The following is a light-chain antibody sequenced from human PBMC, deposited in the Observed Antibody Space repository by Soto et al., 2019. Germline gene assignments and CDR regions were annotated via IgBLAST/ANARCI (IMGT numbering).Light chain of an antibody. J-gene: IGKJ1*01. CDR3: QQYGSSPWT. Sequence: EIVLTQSPGTLSLSPGERATLSCRASQSVSSSYLAWYQQKPGQAPRLLIYGASSRATGIPDRFSGSGSGTDFTLTISRLEPEDFAVYYCQQYGSSPWTFGHGTKVELQ. CDR2: GAS. V-gene: IGKV3-20*01. CDR1: QSVSSSY.